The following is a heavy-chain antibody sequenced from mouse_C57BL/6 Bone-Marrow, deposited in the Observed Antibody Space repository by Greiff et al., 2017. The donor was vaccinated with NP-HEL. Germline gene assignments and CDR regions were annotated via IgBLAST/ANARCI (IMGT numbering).Heavy chain of an antibody. V-gene: IGHV5-15*01. CDR1: GFTFSDYG. D-gene: IGHD2-4*01. Sequence: EVMLVESGGGLVQPGGSLKLSCAASGFTFSDYGMAWVRQAPRKGPEWVAFISNLAYSIYYAATVTGRFTISRENAKNTLYLEMSSLRSEDTAMYYCASLIYYDYDGGFAYWGQGTLVTVSA. J-gene: IGHJ3*01. CDR2: ISNLAYSI. CDR3: ASLIYYDYDGGFAY.